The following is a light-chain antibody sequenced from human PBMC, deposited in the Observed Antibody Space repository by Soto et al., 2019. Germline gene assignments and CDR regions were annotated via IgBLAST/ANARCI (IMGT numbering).Light chain of an antibody. CDR3: QQYKTDTET. J-gene: IGKJ1*01. CDR2: NAS. V-gene: IGKV1-5*01. CDR1: QGIXSW. Sequence: MQMTQYPSTLSASAGDRVTIPCRASQGIXSWLAWYQRKAGKAPKVLXDNASTLERGGPSRLSGSGSGTEFTLTITSLHPYDFATYYFQQYKTDTETFGQGTKVDIK.